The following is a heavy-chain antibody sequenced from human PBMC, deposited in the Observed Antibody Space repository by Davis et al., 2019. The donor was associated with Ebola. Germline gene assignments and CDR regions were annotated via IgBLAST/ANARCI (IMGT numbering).Heavy chain of an antibody. Sequence: ASVKVSCKASGYIFSNYDINWVRQASGQGLEWMGWVNPYSGHTGYVEKFKGRVTITRDTSANTAYMELSSLRSEDTAVYYCARVSNYYYGLDVWGQGTTVTVSS. CDR1: GYIFSNYD. V-gene: IGHV1-8*01. D-gene: IGHD5/OR15-5a*01. J-gene: IGHJ6*02. CDR3: ARVSNYYYGLDV. CDR2: VNPYSGHT.